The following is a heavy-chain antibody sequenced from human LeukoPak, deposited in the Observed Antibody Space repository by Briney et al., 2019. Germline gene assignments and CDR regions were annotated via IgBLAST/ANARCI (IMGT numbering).Heavy chain of an antibody. Sequence: SVKVSCKASGGTFSSYAISWVRQAPGQGLEWMGGIIPIFGTANYAQKFQGRVTITADESTSTAYMELSSLRSEDTAVYYCARPLAYCGGDCYQGGFGYWGQGTLVTVSP. CDR2: IIPIFGTA. D-gene: IGHD2-21*01. J-gene: IGHJ4*02. V-gene: IGHV1-69*13. CDR1: GGTFSSYA. CDR3: ARPLAYCGGDCYQGGFGY.